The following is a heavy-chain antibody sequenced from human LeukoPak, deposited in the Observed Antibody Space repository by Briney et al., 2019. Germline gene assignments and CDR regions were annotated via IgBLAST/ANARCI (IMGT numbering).Heavy chain of an antibody. CDR3: ARGRWDYDSSGYFDY. D-gene: IGHD3-22*01. V-gene: IGHV1-8*01. Sequence: ASVKVSCKASGYTFTSYDFNWLRQAPGQGPEGMGWMNPNSGATGYAQKFQGRVTMTRDTSTSTVYMELSSLRSEDTAVYYCARGRWDYDSSGYFDYWGQGTLVTVSS. CDR2: MNPNSGAT. CDR1: GYTFTSYD. J-gene: IGHJ4*02.